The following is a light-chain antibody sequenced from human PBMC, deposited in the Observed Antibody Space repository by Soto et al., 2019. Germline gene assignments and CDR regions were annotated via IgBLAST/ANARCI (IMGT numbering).Light chain of an antibody. CDR2: DAS. CDR3: QHNNGYSWT. V-gene: IGKV1-5*01. CDR1: QSIRSW. J-gene: IGKJ1*01. Sequence: DIQMTQSPSTLYASVGDRVTITCRASQSIRSWLAWYQQKPGKAPKVLIYDASSLESGVPSRFSGSGSGTEFTLTISSLQPDDFATYYCQHNNGYSWTFGQGTKVDSK.